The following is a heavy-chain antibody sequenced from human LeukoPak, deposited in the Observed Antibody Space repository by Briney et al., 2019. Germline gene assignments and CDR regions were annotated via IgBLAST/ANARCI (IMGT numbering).Heavy chain of an antibody. D-gene: IGHD3-16*01. CDR3: AREGADAFDV. CDR1: GFTFSTYT. Sequence: GGSLRLSCAASGFTFSTYTMNWVRQAPGKGLEWVSSISSSSSYIYYADSVKGRFTISRDNAKNSLFLQMNSLRAEDTAVYYCAREGADAFDVWGQGTMVTVSS. CDR2: ISSSSSYI. J-gene: IGHJ3*01. V-gene: IGHV3-21*01.